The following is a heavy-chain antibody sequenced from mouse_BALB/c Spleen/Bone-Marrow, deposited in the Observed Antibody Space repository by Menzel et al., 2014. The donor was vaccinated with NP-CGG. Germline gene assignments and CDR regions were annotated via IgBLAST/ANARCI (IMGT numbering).Heavy chain of an antibody. V-gene: IGHV1-69*01. CDR3: ARGGHDFSLDY. D-gene: IGHD2-4*01. CDR2: IDTSDSYT. CDR1: GYTFTDNW. J-gene: IGHJ4*01. Sequence: QVQLQQSGAELGMPGASVKMSCKASGYTFTDNWIYWVKQRPGQGLEWIGAIDTSDSYTNYNQKFMGKASLTVDASSSXAYVQVSSLTSDDSAVYYCARGGHDFSLDYWGQGTSVTVSS.